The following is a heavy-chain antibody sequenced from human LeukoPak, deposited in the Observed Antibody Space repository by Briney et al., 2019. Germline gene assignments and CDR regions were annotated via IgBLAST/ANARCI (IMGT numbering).Heavy chain of an antibody. D-gene: IGHD4-17*01. CDR2: INHSGST. J-gene: IGHJ4*02. CDR1: GGSFSGYY. V-gene: IGHV4-34*01. CDR3: ARPRYGDYVFEFDY. Sequence: SETLSLTCAVYGGSFSGYYWSWIRQPPGKGLEWIGEINHSGSTNYNPSLKSRVTISVDTSKNQFSLKLSSVTAADTAVYYCARPRYGDYVFEFDYWGQGTLVTVSS.